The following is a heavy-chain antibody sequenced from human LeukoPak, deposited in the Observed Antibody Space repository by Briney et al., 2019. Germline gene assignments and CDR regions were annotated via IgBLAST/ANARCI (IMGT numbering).Heavy chain of an antibody. D-gene: IGHD3-22*01. J-gene: IGHJ3*02. Sequence: ASVKVSCKASGYTFTSYYMHWVRQAPGQGLEWMGIINPSGGSTSYAQKFQGRVTMTRDTSTSTVYMELSSLRSEDTAVYYCAREGSITMIVVVTPFDIWGQGTMVTVSS. CDR3: AREGSITMIVVVTPFDI. V-gene: IGHV1-46*01. CDR1: GYTFTSYY. CDR2: INPSGGST.